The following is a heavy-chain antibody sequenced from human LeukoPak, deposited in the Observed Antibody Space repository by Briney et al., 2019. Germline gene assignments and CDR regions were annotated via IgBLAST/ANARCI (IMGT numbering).Heavy chain of an antibody. J-gene: IGHJ4*02. CDR1: GFTFSSYT. Sequence: PGGSLRLSCAASGFTFSSYTMNWVRQAPGKGLEWVSSISNSSSSIYYADSMKGRFTISRDNAKNSLYLQMNSLRAEDTAVYYCAKSFWWFREFSPFDYWGQGTLVTVSS. D-gene: IGHD3-10*01. CDR2: ISNSSSSI. CDR3: AKSFWWFREFSPFDY. V-gene: IGHV3-21*01.